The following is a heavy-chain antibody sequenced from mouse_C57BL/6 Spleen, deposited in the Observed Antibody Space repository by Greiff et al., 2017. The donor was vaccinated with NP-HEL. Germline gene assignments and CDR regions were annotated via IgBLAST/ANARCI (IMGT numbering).Heavy chain of an antibody. Sequence: EVQRVESGGDLVKPGGSLKLSCAASGFTFSSYGMSWVRQTPDKRLEWVATISSGGSYTYYPDSVTGRFTISRDNAKNTLYLQMSSLKSEDTAMYYCARDYGSKQAWFAYWGQGTLVTVSA. CDR2: ISSGGSYT. CDR1: GFTFSSYG. D-gene: IGHD1-1*01. V-gene: IGHV5-6*01. J-gene: IGHJ3*01. CDR3: ARDYGSKQAWFAY.